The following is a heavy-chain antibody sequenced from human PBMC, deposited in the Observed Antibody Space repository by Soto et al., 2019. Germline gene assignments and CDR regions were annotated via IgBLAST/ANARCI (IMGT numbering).Heavy chain of an antibody. CDR1: GGPISSGGYY. V-gene: IGHV4-31*03. J-gene: IGHJ6*02. CDR3: ARVPDSSSWYGNYYYGMDV. D-gene: IGHD6-13*01. Sequence: SETLSLTCTVSGGPISSGGYYWSWIRQHPGKGLEWIGYIYYSGSTYYNPSLKSRVTISVDTSKNQFSLKLSSVTAADTAVYYCARVPDSSSWYGNYYYGMDVWGQGTTVTVSS. CDR2: IYYSGST.